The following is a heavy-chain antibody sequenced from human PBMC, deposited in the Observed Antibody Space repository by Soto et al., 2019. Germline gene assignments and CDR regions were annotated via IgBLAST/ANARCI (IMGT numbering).Heavy chain of an antibody. CDR1: GFTFGNYW. CDR2: ISYDGSNK. CDR3: AKDLYNWNYLAPFDY. V-gene: IGHV3-30*18. J-gene: IGHJ4*02. Sequence: PGGSLRLSCAASGFTFGNYWMHWVRQAPGKGLEWVAVISYDGSNKYYADSVKGRFTISRDNSKNTLYLQMNSLRAEDTAVYYCAKDLYNWNYLAPFDYWGQGTLVTVSS. D-gene: IGHD1-7*01.